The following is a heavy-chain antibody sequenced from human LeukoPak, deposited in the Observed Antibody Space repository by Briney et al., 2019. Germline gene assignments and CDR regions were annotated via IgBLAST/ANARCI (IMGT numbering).Heavy chain of an antibody. CDR3: ARGVAAAGTGYYYYYYMDV. CDR1: GGTFSSYA. J-gene: IGHJ6*03. CDR2: IIPIFGTA. Sequence: GSSVKVSCKASGGTFSSYAISWVRQAPGQGLEWMGGIIPIFGTANYAQKFQGRVTITADESTSTAYMELSSLRSEDTAVYYCARGVAAAGTGYYYYYYMDVWGKGTTVTISS. V-gene: IGHV1-69*01. D-gene: IGHD6-13*01.